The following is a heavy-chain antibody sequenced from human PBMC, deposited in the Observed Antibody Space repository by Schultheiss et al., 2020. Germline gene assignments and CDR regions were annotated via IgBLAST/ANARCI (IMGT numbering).Heavy chain of an antibody. V-gene: IGHV4-61*08. J-gene: IGHJ4*02. CDR1: GGSISSGGYY. D-gene: IGHD6-19*01. CDR3: ARTPLYSSGWSALDY. CDR2: IYYSGST. Sequence: SETLSLTCTVSGGSISSGGYYWSWIRQPPGKGLEWIGYIYYSGSTNYNPSLKSRVTISVDTSKNQFSLKLSSVTAADTAVYYCARTPLYSSGWSALDYWGQGTLVTVSS.